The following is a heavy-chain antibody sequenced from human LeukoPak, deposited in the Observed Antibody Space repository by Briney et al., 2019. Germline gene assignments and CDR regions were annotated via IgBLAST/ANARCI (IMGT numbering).Heavy chain of an antibody. CDR1: VFTFSSYS. CDR2: ISSSSSYI. J-gene: IGHJ6*03. CDR3: ARVLYGANHYYYMDV. Sequence: GGSLRLSCAASVFTFSSYSMNWVRQAPGKGLEWVSSISSSSSYIYYADSVKGRFTISRDNAKNSLCLQMNSLRAEDTAVYYCARVLYGANHYYYMDVWGKRTTVTVSS. D-gene: IGHD4-23*01. V-gene: IGHV3-21*01.